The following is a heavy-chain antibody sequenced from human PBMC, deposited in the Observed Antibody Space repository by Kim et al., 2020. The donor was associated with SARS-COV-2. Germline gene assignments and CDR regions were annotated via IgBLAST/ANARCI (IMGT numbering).Heavy chain of an antibody. CDR1: GFTVSSNY. CDR2: IYSGGST. CDR3: STVITMVRGVIIRSVDAF. V-gene: IGHV3-53*01. Sequence: GGSLRLSCAASGFTVSSNYMSWVRQAPGKGLEWVSVIYSGGSTYYADSLKGRFTISSDNSKNTLYLQMNSLMAEDTAVFYCSTVITMVRGVIIRSVDAF. D-gene: IGHD3-10*01. J-gene: IGHJ3*01.